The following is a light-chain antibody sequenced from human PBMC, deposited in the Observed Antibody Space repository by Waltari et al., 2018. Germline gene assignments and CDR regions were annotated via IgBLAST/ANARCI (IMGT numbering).Light chain of an antibody. V-gene: IGLV1-44*01. Sequence: QPVLIQPPSASGTLGQSVTISCSGSSSNIGGNTVNWYQQFPGAAPKVFIYNNNRRPSGVPVRFSGSKSGSSASLAISGLQSEDEANYYCAAWDDSVNAWLFGGGAKLTVL. CDR2: NNN. CDR1: SSNIGGNT. CDR3: AAWDDSVNAWL. J-gene: IGLJ3*02.